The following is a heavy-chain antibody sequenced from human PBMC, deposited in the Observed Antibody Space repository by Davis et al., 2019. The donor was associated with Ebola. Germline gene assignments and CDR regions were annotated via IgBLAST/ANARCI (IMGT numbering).Heavy chain of an antibody. CDR2: ISDRGTP. Sequence: PSETLSLICTVSGGSISSGTHYWSWIRQSPGKGLEWIGHISDRGTPNYNPSLKSRVSMSIDTSKKHFSLDLRSVTATDTAIYYCARERRFSSWFDSWGQGTLVTVSS. D-gene: IGHD6-13*01. CDR1: GGSISSGTHY. J-gene: IGHJ5*01. V-gene: IGHV4-61*03. CDR3: ARERRFSSWFDS.